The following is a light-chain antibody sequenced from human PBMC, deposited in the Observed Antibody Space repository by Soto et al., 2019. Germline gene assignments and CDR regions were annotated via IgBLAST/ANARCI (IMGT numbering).Light chain of an antibody. CDR3: SSYTISSTRV. J-gene: IGLJ3*02. CDR2: EVS. CDR1: SSDVGGYNY. Sequence: QSALTQPASVSGSPGQSITISCTGTSSDVGGYNYVSWYQQHPGKAPKLMSYEVSNRPSGVSNRFSGSKSGNTASLTISGLQAEDEADYYCSSYTISSTRVFGGGTKLTVL. V-gene: IGLV2-14*01.